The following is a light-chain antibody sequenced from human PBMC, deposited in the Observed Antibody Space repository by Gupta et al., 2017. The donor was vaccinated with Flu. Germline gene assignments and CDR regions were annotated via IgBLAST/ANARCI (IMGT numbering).Light chain of an antibody. J-gene: IGKJ2*01. CDR2: KAS. Sequence: DRVTITCRASQSISDWLAWYQQKPGKAPKLLIYKASSLESGVPSRFSGIGSGTEFTLTISSLQPDDFATYYCQHYDSSFPYTFGQGTRLEIK. CDR3: QHYDSSFPYT. CDR1: QSISDW. V-gene: IGKV1-5*03.